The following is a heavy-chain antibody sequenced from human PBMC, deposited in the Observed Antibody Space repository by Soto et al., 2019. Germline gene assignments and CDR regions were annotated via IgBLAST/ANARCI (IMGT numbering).Heavy chain of an antibody. D-gene: IGHD2-21*02. J-gene: IGHJ5*02. V-gene: IGHV3-33*01. CDR2: IWFDGSKT. CDR1: GFTLRTYG. CDR3: VRDSVSLFSCGGDCNSLDA. Sequence: PGGSLRLSCAASGFTLRTYGVHWVRQAPGQGLEWVAVIWFDGSKTYYGDSVRGRFIASRDNAKNTVYLQMNSLTAEDTAVYYCVRDSVSLFSCGGDCNSLDAWGRGSLVTAPQ.